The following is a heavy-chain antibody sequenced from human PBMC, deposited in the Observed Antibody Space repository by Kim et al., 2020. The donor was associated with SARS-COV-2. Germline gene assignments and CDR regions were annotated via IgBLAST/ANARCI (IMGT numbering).Heavy chain of an antibody. V-gene: IGHV4-31*03. CDR1: GGSISSGGYY. CDR2: INYSWST. D-gene: IGHD3-22*01. Sequence: SETLSLTCTVSGGSISSGGYYWSWIRPHPGKGLEWIGYINYSWSTYYNPSLKRRVTISVDTSKNQFSLKLSSVTAADTAVYYCARVRVTMIVVVDAFGIWGQGTMVSVSS. CDR3: ARVRVTMIVVVDAFGI. J-gene: IGHJ3*02.